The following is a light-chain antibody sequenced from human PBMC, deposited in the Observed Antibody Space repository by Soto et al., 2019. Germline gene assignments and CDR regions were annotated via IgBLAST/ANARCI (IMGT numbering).Light chain of an antibody. V-gene: IGKV4-1*01. Sequence: DIVMTQSPDSLAVSLGERATINCKSSQSVLYTSNNKNFLAWYQQKPGQPPKLLIYWASTRESGVPDRFSGSGSETDFTLTISSLRAADVAVYYCQQYYTTPLTFGGGTKVEIK. CDR1: QSVLYTSNNKNF. CDR2: WAS. CDR3: QQYYTTPLT. J-gene: IGKJ4*01.